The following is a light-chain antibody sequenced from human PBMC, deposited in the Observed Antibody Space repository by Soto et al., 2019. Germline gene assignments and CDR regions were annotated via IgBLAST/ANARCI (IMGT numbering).Light chain of an antibody. CDR2: EVS. Sequence: QSVLTQPASVSGSPGQSITLSCTGTSGDIGDSDFVSWFRQRPGETPALIIYEVSKRPSGVSNRFIGSKSGNTASLTISGLRPEDEADYFCCSFTGGDTPYVFGLGTKLTVL. J-gene: IGLJ1*01. CDR1: SGDIGDSDF. CDR3: CSFTGGDTPYV. V-gene: IGLV2-14*03.